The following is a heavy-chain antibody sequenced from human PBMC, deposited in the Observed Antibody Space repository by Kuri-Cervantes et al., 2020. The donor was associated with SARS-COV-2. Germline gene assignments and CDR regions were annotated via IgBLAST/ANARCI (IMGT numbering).Heavy chain of an antibody. CDR3: ARDLGGYGAQGGY. Sequence: SETLSLTCAVYGGSFSGYYWSWIRQPPGKGLEWIGEINHSGSTNYNPSLKSRVTISVDTSKNQFSLKLSSVTAADTAVYYCARDLGGYGAQGGYWGQGTLVTVSS. J-gene: IGHJ4*02. V-gene: IGHV4-34*01. CDR2: INHSGST. D-gene: IGHD4-17*01. CDR1: GGSFSGYY.